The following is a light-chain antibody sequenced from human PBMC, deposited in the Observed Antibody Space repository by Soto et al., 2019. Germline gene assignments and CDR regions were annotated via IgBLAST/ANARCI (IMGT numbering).Light chain of an antibody. J-gene: IGKJ1*01. Sequence: EIVLTQSPGTLSVSPGERATLSCRASQSLNSNSLAWYQQKPGQAPRLLIYNAYNRASGIPDRFSGSGSGTDFTLSISRLEPEDFVVYNCQQYDGSPRTFGQGTKVEVK. CDR1: QSLNSNS. CDR3: QQYDGSPRT. CDR2: NAY. V-gene: IGKV3-20*01.